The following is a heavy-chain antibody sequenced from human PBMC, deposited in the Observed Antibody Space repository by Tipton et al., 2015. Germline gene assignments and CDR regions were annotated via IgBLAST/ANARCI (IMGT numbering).Heavy chain of an antibody. CDR1: GGSMRNYY. CDR2: IYYNGGT. Sequence: TLSLTCTVSGGSMRNYYWTWIRQPPGKGLEWIGYIYYNGGTNYNPSLKSRVTISVDTSKNQFSLKLSSVTAADTAVYYCATEPRARYFDYWGQGTLVTVSS. V-gene: IGHV4-59*01. CDR3: ATEPRARYFDY. J-gene: IGHJ4*02.